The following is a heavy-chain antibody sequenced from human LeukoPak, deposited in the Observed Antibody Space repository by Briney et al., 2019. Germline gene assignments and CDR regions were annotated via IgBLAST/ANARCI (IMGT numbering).Heavy chain of an antibody. V-gene: IGHV3-30*18. CDR1: GFTFSSYG. D-gene: IGHD4-17*01. Sequence: HPGRSLRLSCAASGFTFSSYGMHWVRQAPGKGLEWVAVISYDGSNKYYADSVKGRFTISRDNSKNTLYLEMNSLRAEDTAVYYCVKDRYGDLENWGQGTLVTVSS. CDR2: ISYDGSNK. J-gene: IGHJ4*01. CDR3: VKDRYGDLEN.